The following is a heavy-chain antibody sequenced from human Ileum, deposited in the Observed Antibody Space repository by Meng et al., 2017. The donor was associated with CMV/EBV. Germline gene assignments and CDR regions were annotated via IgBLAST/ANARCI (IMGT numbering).Heavy chain of an antibody. Sequence: GESLKISCAATGFTFSAYAMSWVRQAPGKGLEWVSLVSGSGSVTYYADSVKGRFTISRDNSKNTVFLQMNRLRAEDTAVYYCAKEYDILTGYYIKLWGQGTLVTVSS. V-gene: IGHV3-23*01. CDR1: GFTFSAYA. D-gene: IGHD3-9*01. CDR3: AKEYDILTGYYIKL. J-gene: IGHJ4*02. CDR2: VSGSGSVT.